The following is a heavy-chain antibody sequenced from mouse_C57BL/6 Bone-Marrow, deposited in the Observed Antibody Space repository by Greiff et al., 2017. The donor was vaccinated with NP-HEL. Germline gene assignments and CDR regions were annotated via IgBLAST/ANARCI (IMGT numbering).Heavy chain of an antibody. CDR2: IDPETGGT. CDR1: GYTFTDYE. D-gene: IGHD1-1*02. Sequence: VQLQQSGAELVRPGASVTLSCKASGYTFTDYEMHWVKQTPVHGLEWIGAIDPETGGTAYNQKFKGKAILTADKSSSPAYMELRSLTSEDSAVYSCVLWAYYSIDYWGQGTSVTVSS. CDR3: VLWAYYSIDY. J-gene: IGHJ4*01. V-gene: IGHV1-15*01.